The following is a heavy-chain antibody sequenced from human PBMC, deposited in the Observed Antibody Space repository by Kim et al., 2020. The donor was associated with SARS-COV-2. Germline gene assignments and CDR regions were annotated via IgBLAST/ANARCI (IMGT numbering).Heavy chain of an antibody. CDR3: TTGRTSMVNY. CDR2: IKSKTDGGTT. J-gene: IGHJ4*02. Sequence: RIKSKTDGGTTDYAAPVKGRFTISRDDSKNTLYLQMNSLKTEDTAVYYCTTGRTSMVNYWGQGTLVTVSS. V-gene: IGHV3-15*01. D-gene: IGHD5-18*01.